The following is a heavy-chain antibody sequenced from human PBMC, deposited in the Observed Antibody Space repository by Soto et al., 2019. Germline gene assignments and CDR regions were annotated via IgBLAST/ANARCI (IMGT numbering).Heavy chain of an antibody. V-gene: IGHV3-53*01. CDR3: ARATYDYGDYPIDD. CDR2: INTSGGA. J-gene: IGHJ4*02. Sequence: GGSLRLSCAASGFSVSTNDLSWVRQAPGKGLDWVSVINTSGGAYYADSVKGRFTISRDNSKSTLYLQMNSLRAEDTAVYYCARATYDYGDYPIDDWGQGTPVTVSS. D-gene: IGHD4-17*01. CDR1: GFSVSTND.